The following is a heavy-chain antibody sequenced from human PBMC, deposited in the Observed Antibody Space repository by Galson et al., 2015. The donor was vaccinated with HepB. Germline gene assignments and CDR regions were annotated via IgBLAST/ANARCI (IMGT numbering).Heavy chain of an antibody. CDR1: GFTFTTYS. D-gene: IGHD1-26*01. CDR2: ISRSSTTI. CDR3: ARGGVGATIYDY. V-gene: IGHV3-48*01. J-gene: IGHJ4*02. Sequence: SLRLSCAGSGFTFTTYSMNWVRQAPGKGLEWVSYISRSSTTIYYADSVKGRFTISRDNAKNSLYLQMNSLRVDDTAVYYCARGGVGATIYDYWGQGTLVTVSS.